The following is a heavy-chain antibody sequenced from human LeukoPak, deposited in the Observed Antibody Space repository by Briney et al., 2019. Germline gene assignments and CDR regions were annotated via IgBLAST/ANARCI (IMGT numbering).Heavy chain of an antibody. CDR1: GFTFSSYG. D-gene: IGHD6-13*01. Sequence: PGGSLRLSCAASGFTFSSYGMHWVRQAPGKGLEWVAVISYDGSNKYYADSVKGRFTISRDNSKNTLYLQMNSLRAEDTAVYYCAKCRPYGYSSSWSGPDFDYWGQGTLVTVSS. V-gene: IGHV3-30*18. CDR3: AKCRPYGYSSSWSGPDFDY. CDR2: ISYDGSNK. J-gene: IGHJ4*02.